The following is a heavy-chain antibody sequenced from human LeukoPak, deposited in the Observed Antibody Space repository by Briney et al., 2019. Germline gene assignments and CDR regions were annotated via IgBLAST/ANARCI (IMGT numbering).Heavy chain of an antibody. Sequence: SETLSLTCTVSGGSISSYYWSWIRQPAGKGLEWIGRIYTSGSINYNPSLKSRVTMSVDTSKNQFSLRLSSVTAADTAVYYCARQLYYYGSGSYYKDLYYFDYWGQGTLVTVSS. CDR1: GGSISSYY. CDR3: ARQLYYYGSGSYYKDLYYFDY. D-gene: IGHD3-10*01. V-gene: IGHV4-4*07. CDR2: IYTSGSI. J-gene: IGHJ4*02.